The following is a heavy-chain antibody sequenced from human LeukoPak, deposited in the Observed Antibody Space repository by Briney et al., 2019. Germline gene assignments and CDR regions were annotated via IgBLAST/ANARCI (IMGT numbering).Heavy chain of an antibody. J-gene: IGHJ4*02. CDR1: GFTFSSYS. D-gene: IGHD4/OR15-4a*01. CDR2: ISVGGGNT. CDR3: ARRAGAYSRPYDY. Sequence: GGSLRLSCAASGFTFSSYSMSWVRQAPGKGLEWVSAISVGGGNTYYADSVKGRFTISRDNSRDTLYLQMNSLRAEDTAVYYCARRAGAYSRPYDYWGQGTLVTVSS. V-gene: IGHV3-23*01.